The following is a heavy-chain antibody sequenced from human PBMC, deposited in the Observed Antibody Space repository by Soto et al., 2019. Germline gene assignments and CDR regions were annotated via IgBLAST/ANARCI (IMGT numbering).Heavy chain of an antibody. V-gene: IGHV3-33*01. CDR3: ARDHIEQLVWLYYYYYGMDV. CDR1: GFTFSSYG. CDR2: IWYDGSNK. D-gene: IGHD6-6*01. J-gene: IGHJ6*02. Sequence: GGSRRLSCAASGFTFSSYGMHWVRQAPGKGLEWVAVIWYDGSNKYYADSVKGRFTISRDNSKNTLYLQMNSLRAEDTAVYYCARDHIEQLVWLYYYYYGMDVWGQGTTVTVSS.